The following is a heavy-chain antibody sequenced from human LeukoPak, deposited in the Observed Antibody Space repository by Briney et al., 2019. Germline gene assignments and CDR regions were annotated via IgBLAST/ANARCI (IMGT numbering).Heavy chain of an antibody. CDR3: ARGPSGMVTYFDY. CDR2: IIPIFGTA. V-gene: IGHV1-69*06. D-gene: IGHD3-3*01. CDR1: GGTFSSYA. J-gene: IGHJ4*02. Sequence: SMKVSCKASGGTFSSYAISWVRQAPGQGLEWMGGIIPIFGTANYAQKFQGRVTITADKSTSTAYMELSSLRSEDTAVYYCARGPSGMVTYFDYWGQGTLVTVSS.